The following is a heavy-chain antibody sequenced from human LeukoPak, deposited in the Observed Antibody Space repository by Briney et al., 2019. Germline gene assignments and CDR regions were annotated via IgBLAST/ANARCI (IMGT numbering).Heavy chain of an antibody. V-gene: IGHV3-48*03. J-gene: IGHJ4*02. CDR2: ISSSGSTR. D-gene: IGHD3-9*01. CDR3: AREGRYDILTGTPYYFDY. CDR1: GFTFSSYE. Sequence: GGSLRLSCAASGFTFSSYEINWVRQAPGKGLEWVSYISSSGSTRYYADSVKGRFTISRDNAKNSLYLRMNSLRAEDTAVYYCAREGRYDILTGTPYYFDYWGQGTLVTVSS.